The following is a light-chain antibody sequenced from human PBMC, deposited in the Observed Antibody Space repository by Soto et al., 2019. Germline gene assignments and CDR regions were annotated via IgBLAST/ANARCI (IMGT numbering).Light chain of an antibody. V-gene: IGKV1-12*01. CDR3: QQTLXLPPT. CDR1: QAIDSW. J-gene: IGKJ4*01. CDR2: TGS. Sequence: DIHMTQSPSSVSSSVCDRFTITCRASQAIDSWLALYQQNPGEAPKLLIFTGSLLHSGVPPRFSGSASGKDFTIHISSVQPEECATYLCQQTLXLPPTFGEGTKV.